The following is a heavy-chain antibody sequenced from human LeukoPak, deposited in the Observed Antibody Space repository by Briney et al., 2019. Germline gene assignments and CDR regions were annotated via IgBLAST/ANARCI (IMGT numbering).Heavy chain of an antibody. V-gene: IGHV3-23*01. CDR1: GFTFSSYA. CDR3: ARGFLRWAVSWGYSVVVPAVEGAFDI. J-gene: IGHJ3*02. Sequence: PGGSLRLSCAASGFTFSSYAMTWVRQAPGKGLEWVIAISGRGDSTYYADSVKGRFTISRDNAKNTLYLQMNSLRAEDTAVYYCARGFLRWAVSWGYSVVVPAVEGAFDIWGQGTMVTVSS. D-gene: IGHD2-2*01. CDR2: ISGRGDST.